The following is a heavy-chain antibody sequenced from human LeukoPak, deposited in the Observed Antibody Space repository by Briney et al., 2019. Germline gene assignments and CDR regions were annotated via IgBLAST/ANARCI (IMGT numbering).Heavy chain of an antibody. J-gene: IGHJ2*01. CDR3: AIRWEYYCDLYWYFDL. V-gene: IGHV1-69*04. Sequence: ASVKVSCKASGGTFSSYAISWVRQAPGHGLEWMGRIIPILGIANYAQQFQGRVTITADKSTSTAYMELSSLRSEDTAVYYCAIRWEYYCDLYWYFDLWGRGTLVSVSS. D-gene: IGHD2/OR15-2a*01. CDR1: GGTFSSYA. CDR2: IIPILGIA.